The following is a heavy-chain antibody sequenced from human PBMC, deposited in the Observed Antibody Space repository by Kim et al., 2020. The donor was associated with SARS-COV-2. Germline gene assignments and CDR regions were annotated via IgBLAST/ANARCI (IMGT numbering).Heavy chain of an antibody. CDR2: ISYEGSKK. D-gene: IGHD3-10*01. J-gene: IGHJ3*01. Sequence: VVQAGGSLSLSCAASGFTFNNFGMHWVRQAPGKGLEWVAVISYEGSKKHYADSVNGRFTISRDSFKNTMSLQMSGLTTEDTAVYYCAKANVFLWFGKFHDDAFDLWGQGTMVTV. V-gene: IGHV3-30*18. CDR3: AKANVFLWFGKFHDDAFDL. CDR1: GFTFNNFG.